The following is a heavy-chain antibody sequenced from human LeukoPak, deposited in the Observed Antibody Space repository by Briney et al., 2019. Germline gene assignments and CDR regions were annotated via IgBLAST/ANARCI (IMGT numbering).Heavy chain of an antibody. D-gene: IGHD1-26*01. Sequence: GGSLRLSCAASGRPFSSYWMGWVRQAPGEGLEWVANIKQDGSEKYYADSVKGRFTISRDNAENSLYLQMNSVRAEDKEVYYCSRIRWAGGTWAFDYWGQGTLVTVSS. CDR3: SRIRWAGGTWAFDY. CDR2: IKQDGSEK. J-gene: IGHJ4*02. CDR1: GRPFSSYW. V-gene: IGHV3-7*01.